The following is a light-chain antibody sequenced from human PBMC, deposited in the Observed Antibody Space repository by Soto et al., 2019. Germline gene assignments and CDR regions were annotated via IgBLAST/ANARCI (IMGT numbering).Light chain of an antibody. V-gene: IGLV9-49*01. J-gene: IGLJ2*01. Sequence: QSVLTQPPSASASLGASVTLTCTLSSGHSNYKVDWYQQRPGKGPRFVMRVGTGGIVGSKGDGIPDRFSVLGSGLNRYLTIKNIQEEDESDYHCGADHGSGSNSVVFGGGTKLTVL. CDR3: GADHGSGSNSVV. CDR2: VGTGGIVG. CDR1: SGHSNYK.